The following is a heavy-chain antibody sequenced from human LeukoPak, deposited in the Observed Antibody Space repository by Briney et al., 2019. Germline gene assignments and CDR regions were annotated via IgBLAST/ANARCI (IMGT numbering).Heavy chain of an antibody. CDR1: GFTFSGYW. CDR2: IKQDGSEM. D-gene: IGHD3/OR15-3a*01. CDR3: ARGFWTGVEY. V-gene: IGHV3-7*01. Sequence: GGSLRLSCAASGFTFSGYWMSWVRQAPGKGLEWVANIKQDGSEMYYLDSVKGRFIISRDNAKNSLYLQMNSLRAEDTAVYYCARGFWTGVEYWGQGALVTVSS. J-gene: IGHJ4*02.